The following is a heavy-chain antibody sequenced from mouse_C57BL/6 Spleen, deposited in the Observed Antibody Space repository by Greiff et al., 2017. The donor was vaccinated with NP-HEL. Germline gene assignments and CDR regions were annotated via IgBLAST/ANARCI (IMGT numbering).Heavy chain of an antibody. J-gene: IGHJ1*03. Sequence: QVQLQQSGAELAKPGASVKLSCKASGYTFTSYWMHWVKQRPGQGLEWIGYINPSSGYTKYNQKFKDKATLTADKSASTAYMHLTSLAYEVSAVYNCARVAGTVGYFDVWGTGTTVTVSS. V-gene: IGHV1-7*01. D-gene: IGHD4-1*01. CDR3: ARVAGTVGYFDV. CDR2: INPSSGYT. CDR1: GYTFTSYW.